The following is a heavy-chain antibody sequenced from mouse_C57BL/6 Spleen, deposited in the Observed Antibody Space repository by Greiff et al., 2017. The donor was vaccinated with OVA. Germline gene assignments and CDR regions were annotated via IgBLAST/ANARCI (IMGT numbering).Heavy chain of an antibody. V-gene: IGHV1-82*01. CDR1: GYAFRSSW. Sequence: QVQLQQSGPELVKPGASVKLSCKASGYAFRSSWMNWVKQRPGKGLEWIGRIYPGDGDTNYNGKFKGKATLTADKSSSTAYMQLSSLTSEDSAVYFCARVTGSFDYWGQGTTLTVSS. CDR2: IYPGDGDT. D-gene: IGHD4-1*01. CDR3: ARVTGSFDY. J-gene: IGHJ2*01.